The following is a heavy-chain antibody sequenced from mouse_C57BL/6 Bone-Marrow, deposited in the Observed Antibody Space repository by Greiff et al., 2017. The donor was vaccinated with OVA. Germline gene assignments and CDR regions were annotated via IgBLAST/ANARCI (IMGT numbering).Heavy chain of an antibody. V-gene: IGHV1-19*01. D-gene: IGHD2-1*01. J-gene: IGHJ2*01. CDR2: INPYNGGT. CDR3: ARGDGNYVRYFDY. CDR1: GYTFTDYY. Sequence: EVKLMESGPVLVKPGASVKMSCKASGYTFTDYYMNWVKQSHGKSLEWIGVINPYNGGTSYNQKFKGKATLTVDKSSSTAYMELNSLTSEDSAVYYCARGDGNYVRYFDYWGQGTTLTVSS.